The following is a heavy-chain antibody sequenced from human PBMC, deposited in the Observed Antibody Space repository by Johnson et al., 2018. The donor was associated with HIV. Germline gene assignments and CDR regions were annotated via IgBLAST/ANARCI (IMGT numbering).Heavy chain of an antibody. D-gene: IGHD6-13*01. CDR1: GFTFSSYA. CDR2: ISYDGSNK. V-gene: IGHV3-30-3*01. CDR3: ARYAWIAAAGYGAFDI. J-gene: IGHJ3*02. Sequence: QVQVVESGGGVVQPGRSLRLSCAASGFTFSSYAMHWVRQAPGKGLEWVAVISYDGSNKYYADSVKGRFTISRDNSKNTLYLQMNSLRAEDTAVYYCARYAWIAAAGYGAFDIWGQGTMVTVSS.